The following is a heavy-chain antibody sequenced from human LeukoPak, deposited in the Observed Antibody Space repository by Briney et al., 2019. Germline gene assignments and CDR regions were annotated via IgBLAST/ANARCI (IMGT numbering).Heavy chain of an antibody. J-gene: IGHJ5*02. CDR1: GFTFSSYS. CDR2: ISSSSGYI. D-gene: IGHD6-19*01. CDR3: ARDLIAVAGDNWFEP. Sequence: GGSLRLSCAASGFTFSSYSMNWVRQAPGKGLEWVSSISSSSGYIYYADSVKGRFTISRDNAKNSLYLQMNSLRAEDTAVYYCARDLIAVAGDNWFEPWGQGTLVTVSS. V-gene: IGHV3-21*01.